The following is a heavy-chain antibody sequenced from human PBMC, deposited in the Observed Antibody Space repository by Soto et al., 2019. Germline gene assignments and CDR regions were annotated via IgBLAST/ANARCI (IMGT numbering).Heavy chain of an antibody. CDR2: ISGYNGNT. J-gene: IGHJ6*02. Sequence: QVQLVQSGAEVRKPGASVKVSCKASGYTFTSYGLSWVRQAPGQGLEWMGWISGYNGNTNYAQKLQGRVTMTTDTSTNIVYMELRSLTSDDTAVYYCARDYALYGSGTLRVGNYSGMDVWGQGTTVTVSS. D-gene: IGHD3-10*01. V-gene: IGHV1-18*01. CDR1: GYTFTSYG. CDR3: ARDYALYGSGTLRVGNYSGMDV.